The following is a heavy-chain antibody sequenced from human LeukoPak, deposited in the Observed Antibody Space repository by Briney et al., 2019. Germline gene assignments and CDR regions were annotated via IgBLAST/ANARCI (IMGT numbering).Heavy chain of an antibody. Sequence: GGSLRLSCAASGFTFSNSAMNWVRQAPGKGLEWVSAISGSGGSTYYADSVKGRFTIPRDNSKNTLYLQMNSLRAEDTAVYYCAKSSSSWYIHYFDYWGQGTLVTVSS. CDR2: ISGSGGST. D-gene: IGHD6-13*01. CDR1: GFTFSNSA. V-gene: IGHV3-23*01. J-gene: IGHJ4*02. CDR3: AKSSSSWYIHYFDY.